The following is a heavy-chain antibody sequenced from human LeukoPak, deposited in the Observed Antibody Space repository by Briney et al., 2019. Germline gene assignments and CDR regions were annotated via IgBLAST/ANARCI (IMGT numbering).Heavy chain of an antibody. Sequence: GESLKISCKGSGYSFTSYWIGWVRQMPGKGLEWMGIIYPGDSDTRYSPSFQGQVTISAGKSISTAYLQWSSLKASDTAMYYCARRRDTAMGQYYFDYWGQGTLVTVSS. J-gene: IGHJ4*02. V-gene: IGHV5-51*01. CDR2: IYPGDSDT. D-gene: IGHD5-18*01. CDR1: GYSFTSYW. CDR3: ARRRDTAMGQYYFDY.